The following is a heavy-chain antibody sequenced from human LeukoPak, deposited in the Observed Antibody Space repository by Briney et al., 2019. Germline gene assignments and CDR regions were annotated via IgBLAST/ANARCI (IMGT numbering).Heavy chain of an antibody. CDR1: GGSFSGYH. V-gene: IGHV4-34*01. CDR2: INPSGST. Sequence: KPSETLSLTCAVYGGSFSGYHWTWIRQSPGKGLEWIGDINPSGSTYYNPSLKSRLTISVDTSNNQFSLKLRSVTAADTAVYYCARGRHDITMIVVVMTSVSYYLDVWGKGTTVTVS. D-gene: IGHD3-22*01. CDR3: ARGRHDITMIVVVMTSVSYYLDV. J-gene: IGHJ6*03.